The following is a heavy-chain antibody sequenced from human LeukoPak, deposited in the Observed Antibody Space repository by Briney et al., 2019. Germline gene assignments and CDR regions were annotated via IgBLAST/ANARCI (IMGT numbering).Heavy chain of an antibody. D-gene: IGHD3-22*01. CDR2: ISGGSGST. V-gene: IGHV3-23*01. CDR1: GFTFSSYA. CDR3: AKHRFESGGYHSTD. Sequence: QPGGSLRLSCAASGFTFSSYAMSWVRQVPGKGLAWVSTISGGSGSTYCADSVKGRFTISRDNSKNTLYLQMNSLRDEDTAVYYCAKHRFESGGYHSTDWGQGTLVTVSS. J-gene: IGHJ4*02.